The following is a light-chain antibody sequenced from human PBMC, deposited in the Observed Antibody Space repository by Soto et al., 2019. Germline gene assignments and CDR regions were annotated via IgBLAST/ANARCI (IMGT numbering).Light chain of an antibody. J-gene: IGKJ1*01. CDR2: QTS. V-gene: IGKV3-11*01. CDR3: HQRQSWPRT. Sequence: EIVLTQSPATLSSFPGDRVTLSCRASQYIHTRLAWYQHRPGQAPRLLIYQTSLRAAGIPARFSASGSGTDFTLTISDVQPEDFALYYCHQRQSWPRTFGQGTKVDI. CDR1: QYIHTR.